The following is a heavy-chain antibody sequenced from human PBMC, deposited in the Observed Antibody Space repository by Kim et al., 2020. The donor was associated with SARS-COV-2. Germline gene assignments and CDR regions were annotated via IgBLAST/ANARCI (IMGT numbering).Heavy chain of an antibody. CDR2: IYYSGST. CDR3: ARRYTPTGGFGNIVGAFDY. CDR1: GGSISSSSYY. D-gene: IGHD1-26*01. Sequence: SETLSLTCTVSGGSISSSSYYWGWIRQPPGKGLEWIGSIYYSGSTYYNPSLKSRVTISVDTSKNQFSLKLSSVTAADTAVYYCARRYTPTGGFGNIVGAFDYWGQGTLVTVSS. J-gene: IGHJ4*02. V-gene: IGHV4-39*01.